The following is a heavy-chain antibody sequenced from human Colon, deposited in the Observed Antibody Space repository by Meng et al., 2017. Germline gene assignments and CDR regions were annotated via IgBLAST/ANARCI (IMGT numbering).Heavy chain of an antibody. CDR3: TRGLEFYRFEY. D-gene: IGHD3-16*02. V-gene: IGHV6-1*01. CDR2: TYYRAKWNH. Sequence: QPQLQPSGPGLVKPSPTPSLTGAITGDSVSSKTAVWNWIRQSPSRGLEWLGRTYYRAKWNHDYAESLRGRITINPDTSNNQISLQLNSVTPEDTAVYYCTRGLEFYRFEYWGQGTLVTVSS. J-gene: IGHJ4*02. CDR1: GDSVSSKTAV.